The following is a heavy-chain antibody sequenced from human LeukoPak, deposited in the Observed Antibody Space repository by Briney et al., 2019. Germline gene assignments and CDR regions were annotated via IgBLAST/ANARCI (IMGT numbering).Heavy chain of an antibody. Sequence: PGGSLRLSCAASGFTFSSYAMHWVRQAPGKGLEWVAVISYDGSNKYYADSVKGRFTISRDNSKNTLYLQMNSLRAEDTAVYYCARTFLTYSSGWPDYWGQGTLVTVSS. J-gene: IGHJ4*02. CDR3: ARTFLTYSSGWPDY. D-gene: IGHD6-19*01. CDR2: ISYDGSNK. CDR1: GFTFSSYA. V-gene: IGHV3-30*04.